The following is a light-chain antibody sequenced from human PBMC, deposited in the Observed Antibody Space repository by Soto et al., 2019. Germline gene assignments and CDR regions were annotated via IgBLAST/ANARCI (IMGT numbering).Light chain of an antibody. CDR1: QSVSGY. J-gene: IGKJ2*01. Sequence: EVLLTQSPVTLSLSPGERATLSCRASQSVSGYLSWYQQKPGQAPRLLIFDATNRATGVPVRFSGSGSGTDFTLTISSLEPEDFAVYYCQQRHSGTPYNFGQGTKLEIK. V-gene: IGKV3-11*01. CDR3: QQRHSGTPYN. CDR2: DAT.